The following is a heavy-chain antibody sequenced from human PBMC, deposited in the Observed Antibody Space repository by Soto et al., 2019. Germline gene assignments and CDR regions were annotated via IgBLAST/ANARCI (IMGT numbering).Heavy chain of an antibody. D-gene: IGHD5-18*01. CDR1: GYTLTQLS. V-gene: IGHV1-24*01. Sequence: ASVKVSCKVSGYTLTQLSMHWVRQAPGKGLEWMGGFDPEDGETIYAQKFQGRVTITEDTSTDTAYMELSSLRSEDTAVYYCATAVEMDTKSFDYWGQGTLVTVSS. CDR3: ATAVEMDTKSFDY. CDR2: FDPEDGET. J-gene: IGHJ4*02.